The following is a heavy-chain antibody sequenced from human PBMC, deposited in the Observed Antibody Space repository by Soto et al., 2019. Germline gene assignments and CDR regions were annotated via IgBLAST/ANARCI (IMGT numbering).Heavy chain of an antibody. CDR3: ATLDFTFGSIDVFDL. Sequence: PGESLKISCQGSGYTFSDYRISWVRQMPGKGLEWLGTIDSSDSFITYNPSFQGHVTISADKSISTAFLRWTSLKSSDSAMYYCATLDFTFGSIDVFDLWGQGTVVTVSS. CDR1: GYTFSDYR. V-gene: IGHV5-10-1*01. D-gene: IGHD3-3*01. CDR2: IDSSDSFI. J-gene: IGHJ3*01.